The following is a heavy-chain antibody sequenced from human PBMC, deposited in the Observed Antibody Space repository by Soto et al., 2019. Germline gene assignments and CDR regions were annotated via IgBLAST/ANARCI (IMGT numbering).Heavy chain of an antibody. D-gene: IGHD6-19*01. CDR3: ARGGSGWRFDN. CDR1: GFTFKSYG. J-gene: IGHJ4*02. Sequence: GGSPRLSCEASGFTFKSYGMHWVRQAAGKGLEWVAVISYDGNNKYYADSVKGRFTISRDNSKNMLYLQMNSLRVEDTAVYYCARGGSGWRFDNWGQGTLVTVSS. CDR2: ISYDGNNK. V-gene: IGHV3-30*19.